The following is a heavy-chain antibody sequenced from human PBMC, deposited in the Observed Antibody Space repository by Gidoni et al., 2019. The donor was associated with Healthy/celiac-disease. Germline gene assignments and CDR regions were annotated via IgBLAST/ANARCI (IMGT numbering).Heavy chain of an antibody. CDR1: GFPVSSNY. CDR3: ARDRPRPYYYYYGMDV. J-gene: IGHJ6*02. Sequence: EVQLVESGGGLIQPGGSLRLSCAASGFPVSSNYMSWVRQAPGKGLEWVSVIDSGGSTYYADSVKGRFTISRDNSKNTLYLQMNSLRAEDTAVYYCARDRPRPYYYYYGMDVWGQGTTVTVSS. V-gene: IGHV3-53*01. CDR2: IDSGGST.